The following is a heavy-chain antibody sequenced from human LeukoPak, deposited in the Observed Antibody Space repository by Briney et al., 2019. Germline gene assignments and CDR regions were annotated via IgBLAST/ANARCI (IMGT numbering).Heavy chain of an antibody. CDR1: SGSISSGGYY. J-gene: IGHJ4*02. CDR3: ARSRLPYGFDY. Sequence: SETLSLTCTVSSGSISSGGYYWSWIRQHAGKGLEWIGYIYYTGSTYYNPSLKSRVTISVDTSKNQFSLKLSSVTAADTALYYCARSRLPYGFDYWGQGTLVTVSS. D-gene: IGHD3-16*01. V-gene: IGHV4-31*03. CDR2: IYYTGST.